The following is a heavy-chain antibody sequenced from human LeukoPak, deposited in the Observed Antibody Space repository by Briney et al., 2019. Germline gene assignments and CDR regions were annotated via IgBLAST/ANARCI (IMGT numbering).Heavy chain of an antibody. CDR3: ARGLTDYYDFWSGYYTGIYFDY. Sequence: GSLRLSCAASGFTVSSNYMSWVRQAPGKGLEWVSVIYSGGSTYYADSVKGRFTISRDNSKNTLYLQMNSLRAEDTAVYYCARGLTDYYDFWSGYYTGIYFDYWGQGTLVTVSS. J-gene: IGHJ4*02. CDR1: GFTVSSNY. CDR2: IYSGGST. V-gene: IGHV3-66*02. D-gene: IGHD3-3*01.